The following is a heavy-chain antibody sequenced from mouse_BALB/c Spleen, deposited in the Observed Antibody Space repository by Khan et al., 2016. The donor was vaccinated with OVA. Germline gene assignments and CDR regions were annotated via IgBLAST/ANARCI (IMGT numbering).Heavy chain of an antibody. CDR2: INSDGSYT. D-gene: IGHD4-1*01. Sequence: EVELVESGGDLVKPGGSLKLSCAASGFTFRNYGMSWVRQIPDKRLEWVATINSDGSYTYYPDSVKGRFTISRNNAKNTLDLEMSSLKSDDTAMYYCASHLTGSFAYWGQGTLVTVFA. V-gene: IGHV5-6*01. J-gene: IGHJ3*01. CDR1: GFTFRNYG. CDR3: ASHLTGSFAY.